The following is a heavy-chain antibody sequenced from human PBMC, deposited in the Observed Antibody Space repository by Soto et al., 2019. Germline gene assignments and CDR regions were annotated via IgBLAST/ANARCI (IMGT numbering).Heavy chain of an antibody. CDR3: ARDLRYFDWPPSRVFDY. J-gene: IGHJ4*02. CDR2: ISAYNGNT. D-gene: IGHD3-9*01. V-gene: IGHV1-18*01. CDR1: GYTVPSYG. Sequence: GASVKVSCKASGYTVPSYGIGWVRQATGQGLEWMGWISAYNGNTNYAQKLQGRVTMTTDTSTSTAYMELRSLRSDDTAVYYCARDLRYFDWPPSRVFDYWGQGTLVTVSS.